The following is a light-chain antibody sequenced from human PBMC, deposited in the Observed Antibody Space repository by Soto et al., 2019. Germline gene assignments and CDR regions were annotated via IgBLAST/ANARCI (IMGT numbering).Light chain of an antibody. CDR2: GGY. V-gene: IGKV1-39*01. J-gene: IGKJ2*01. CDR3: QQSYNTQYT. CDR1: QTISTH. Sequence: DIQMTQSPSSLSASPGDRATITCRAGQTISTHLSWYHQRPGKTPNLLIHGGYFLQSGVPSRFSGSGSGTEFTLTISSLQTEDFGTYFCQQSYNTQYTFGQGTKLEIK.